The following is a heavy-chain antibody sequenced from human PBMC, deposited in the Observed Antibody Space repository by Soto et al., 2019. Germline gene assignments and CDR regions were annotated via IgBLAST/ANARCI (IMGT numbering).Heavy chain of an antibody. CDR1: GFTFSTYS. D-gene: IGHD6-19*01. V-gene: IGHV3-48*02. CDR3: GRIFGSGFDY. J-gene: IGHJ4*02. Sequence: EVQLVESGGGLVQPGGSLRLSCVASGFTFSTYSMNWVRQAPGKGLEWVAHISTSGATRYHADSVKGRFTISRANAKTSLSLQMDSLRNEDTAVYYWGRIFGSGFDYWGQGTLVTVSS. CDR2: ISTSGATR.